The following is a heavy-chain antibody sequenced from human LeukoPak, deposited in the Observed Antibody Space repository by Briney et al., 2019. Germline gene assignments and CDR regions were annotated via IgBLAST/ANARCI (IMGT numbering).Heavy chain of an antibody. Sequence: GGSLRLSCAASGFTLKNHWMHWVRQAPGKGLVWVSRIKGDGSETSDADSVKGRFIISRDNAKNTLYLQMNTLRAEDTAVYHCAKNRGYNYAEDAFDIWGQGTMVTVSS. CDR2: IKGDGSET. CDR1: GFTLKNHW. D-gene: IGHD5-18*01. V-gene: IGHV3-74*01. CDR3: AKNRGYNYAEDAFDI. J-gene: IGHJ3*02.